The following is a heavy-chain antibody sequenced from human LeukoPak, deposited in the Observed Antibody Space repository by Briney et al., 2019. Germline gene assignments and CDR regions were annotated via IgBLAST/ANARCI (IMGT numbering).Heavy chain of an antibody. CDR3: ATDLYLYDNSGENAGWFDP. J-gene: IGHJ5*02. V-gene: IGHV1-18*01. Sequence: ASVKVSCKASGYTFTSYGISWVRQAPGQGLEWMGWISAYNGNTNYAQKLQGRVTMTTDTSTSTAYMELRSLRSDDTAVYYCATDLYLYDNSGENAGWFDPWGQGTLVTVSS. CDR1: GYTFTSYG. CDR2: ISAYNGNT. D-gene: IGHD3-22*01.